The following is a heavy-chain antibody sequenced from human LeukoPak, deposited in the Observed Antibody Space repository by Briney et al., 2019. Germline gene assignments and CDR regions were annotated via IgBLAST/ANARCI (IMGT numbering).Heavy chain of an antibody. D-gene: IGHD3-3*01. J-gene: IGHJ4*02. Sequence: SETLSLTCTVSGGSISSSSYYWGWIRQPPGKGLEWIGSIYYSGSTYYNPSLKSRVTMSVDTPKNQFSLKLSSVTAADTAVYYCARDHDFWSGYFDYWGQGTLVTVSS. V-gene: IGHV4-39*07. CDR3: ARDHDFWSGYFDY. CDR2: IYYSGST. CDR1: GGSISSSSYY.